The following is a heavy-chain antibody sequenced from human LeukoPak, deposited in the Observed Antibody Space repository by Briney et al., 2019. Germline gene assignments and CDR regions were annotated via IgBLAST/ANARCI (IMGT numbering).Heavy chain of an antibody. CDR2: ISPSGSSI. V-gene: IGHV3-11*01. CDR3: ASSQIRRWELLGFDY. J-gene: IGHJ4*02. CDR1: GFSLRDHY. D-gene: IGHD4-23*01. Sequence: GGSLRLSCAASGFSLRDHYMTWIRQAPGKGLDWVAYISPSGSSIFYADSVKGRSSISRDIAKNSSFLELDSLSVEDTAVYYCASSQIRRWELLGFDYWGQGARVTVSS.